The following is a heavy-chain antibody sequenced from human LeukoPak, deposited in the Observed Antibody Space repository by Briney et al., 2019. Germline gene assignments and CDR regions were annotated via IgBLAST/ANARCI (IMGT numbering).Heavy chain of an antibody. V-gene: IGHV4-34*01. CDR2: INHSGST. D-gene: IGHD3-16*01. CDR1: GGSFSGYY. Sequence: PSETLSLTCAVYGGSFSGYYWSWIRQPPGKGLEWIGEINHSGSTNYNPSLKSRVTISVDTSKNQFSLKLSSVTAADTAVYYCTRGDRWPWGNWFDPWGQGTLVTVSS. J-gene: IGHJ5*02. CDR3: TRGDRWPWGNWFDP.